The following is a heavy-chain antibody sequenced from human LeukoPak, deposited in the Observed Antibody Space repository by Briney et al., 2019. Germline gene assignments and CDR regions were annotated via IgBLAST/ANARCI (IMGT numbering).Heavy chain of an antibody. D-gene: IGHD1-26*01. Sequence: PGGSLRLSCAASGFTFSSHAMSWVRQAPGKGLEWVSAISTSGGSTYYADSVKGRFTISRDNSKNTLYLQMNTLRAEDTAVYYCAKGSGSYENNWFDPWGQGTLVTVSS. J-gene: IGHJ5*02. CDR1: GFTFSSHA. V-gene: IGHV3-23*01. CDR2: ISTSGGST. CDR3: AKGSGSYENNWFDP.